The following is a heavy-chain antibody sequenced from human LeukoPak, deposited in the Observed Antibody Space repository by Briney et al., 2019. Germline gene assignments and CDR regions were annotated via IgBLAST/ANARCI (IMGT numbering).Heavy chain of an antibody. V-gene: IGHV3-33*01. CDR1: GFTFSSYG. CDR3: ARDYDYGDYPGY. Sequence: GGSLRLSCAASGFTFSSYGMHWVRQAPGKGLEWVAVIWYDGSNKYYADSVKGRITISRDNAKNSLYLQMNSLRAEDTALYYCARDYDYGDYPGYWGQGTLVTVSS. D-gene: IGHD4-17*01. CDR2: IWYDGSNK. J-gene: IGHJ4*02.